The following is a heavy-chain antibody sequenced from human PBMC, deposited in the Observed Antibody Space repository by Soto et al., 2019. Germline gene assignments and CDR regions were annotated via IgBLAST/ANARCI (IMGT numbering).Heavy chain of an antibody. CDR2: ISSNGGST. D-gene: IGHD3-3*01. CDR1: GFTFSSYS. Sequence: PGGSLRLSCSASGFTFSSYSIHWVRQAPWKGLEYVSAISSNGGSTYYADSVKGRFTISRDNSKNTLYLQMSSLRAEDTAVYYCVKDRDVWSGYSSSHSGQRTLVTVCS. V-gene: IGHV3-64D*06. J-gene: IGHJ4*02. CDR3: VKDRDVWSGYSSSH.